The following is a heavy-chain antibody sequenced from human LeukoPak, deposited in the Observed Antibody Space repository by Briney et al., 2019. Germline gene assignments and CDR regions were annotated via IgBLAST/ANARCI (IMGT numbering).Heavy chain of an antibody. CDR3: AREKSSGWYPYYFDY. J-gene: IGHJ4*02. Sequence: GGSLRLSCAASGFTFSSYSMNWVRQAPGKGLEWVSSISSSSSYIYYADSVKGRFTISRDNAKNSLYLQMNSLRAEDTAVYYCAREKSSGWYPYYFDYWGQGTLVTASS. D-gene: IGHD6-19*01. CDR1: GFTFSSYS. V-gene: IGHV3-21*01. CDR2: ISSSSSYI.